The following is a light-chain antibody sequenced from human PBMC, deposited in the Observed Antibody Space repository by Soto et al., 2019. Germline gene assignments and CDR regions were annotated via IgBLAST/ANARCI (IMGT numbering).Light chain of an antibody. CDR3: QQTYSVPAT. Sequence: IQMTQSPSSLSASVGDRVTITCRTTQNIRNYLNWYQQKPGKAPKLLIYAASGLQSGVPSRFSASGSGTDFTLTISYLQPEDFAAYYCQQTYSVPATFGQGTKVDI. CDR2: AAS. CDR1: QNIRNY. J-gene: IGKJ1*01. V-gene: IGKV1-39*01.